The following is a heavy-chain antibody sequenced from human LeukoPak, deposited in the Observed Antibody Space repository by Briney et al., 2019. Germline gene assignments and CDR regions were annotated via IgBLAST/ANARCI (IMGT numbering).Heavy chain of an antibody. Sequence: PGGSLRLSCAASRFTLSTYWMSWVRQAPGKGLEWVSAISGSGGSKYYADSVKGRFTISRDSSQNTLYLQMNSLRAEDTAVYYCAKERGGTSLYYGMDVWGQGTTVTVSS. D-gene: IGHD1-26*01. V-gene: IGHV3-23*01. CDR3: AKERGGTSLYYGMDV. CDR2: ISGSGGSK. CDR1: RFTLSTYW. J-gene: IGHJ6*02.